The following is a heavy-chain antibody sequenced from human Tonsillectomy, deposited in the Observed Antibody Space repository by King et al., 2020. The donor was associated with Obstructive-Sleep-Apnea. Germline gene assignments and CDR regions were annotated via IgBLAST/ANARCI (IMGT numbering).Heavy chain of an antibody. D-gene: IGHD3-16*01. V-gene: IGHV3-7*03. CDR3: ARVGGREGTKGWTGFDS. CDR1: GFKFTDHW. Sequence: VQLVESGGALVQPGGSLRLSCSTSGFKFTDHWMSWVRQAPGKGLEWVAHIREDASDKYYVESVKGRFTISRDNLRNSLHLQMKSLRVEDTALYYCARVGGREGTKGWTGFDSWGQGTLVTVSS. CDR2: IREDASDK. J-gene: IGHJ4*02.